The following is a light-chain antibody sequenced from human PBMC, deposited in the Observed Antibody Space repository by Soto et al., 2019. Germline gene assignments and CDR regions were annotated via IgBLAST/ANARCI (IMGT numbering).Light chain of an antibody. Sequence: DIQMTQSPSTLSGSVGDRVTITCRASQTSSSWLAWYQQKPGQPPKLLIYWASTRESGVPDRFSGSGAGTDFTLTISSLQAEDVAVYYCQQYYSTPLTFGGGTKVDIK. J-gene: IGKJ4*01. CDR2: WAS. CDR3: QQYYSTPLT. CDR1: QTSSSW. V-gene: IGKV4-1*01.